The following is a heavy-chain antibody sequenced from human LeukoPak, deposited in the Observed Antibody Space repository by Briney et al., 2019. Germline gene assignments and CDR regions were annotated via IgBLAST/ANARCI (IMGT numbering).Heavy chain of an antibody. D-gene: IGHD3-16*02. Sequence: PSETLSLTCTVSGGSISSYYWSWIRQPAGKGLEWIGRIYTSGSTNYNPSLKSRVTMSVDTSKNQFSLKLSSVTAADTAVYYCARLSMITFGGVIAGFDLWGRGTLVTASS. CDR3: ARLSMITFGGVIAGFDL. CDR1: GGSISSYY. V-gene: IGHV4-4*07. J-gene: IGHJ2*01. CDR2: IYTSGST.